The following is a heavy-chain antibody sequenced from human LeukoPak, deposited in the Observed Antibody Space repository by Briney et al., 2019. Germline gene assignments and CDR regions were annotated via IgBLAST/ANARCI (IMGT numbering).Heavy chain of an antibody. CDR1: GFTFSSYW. CDR2: INSDGGST. D-gene: IGHD5-24*01. J-gene: IGHJ4*02. Sequence: QPGGSLRLSCTASGFTFSSYWMHWVRQAPGKGLVWVSRINSDGGSTSYADSVKGRSTISRDNAKNTLYLQMNSLRAEDTAVYYCARRIQGMAPYYFDYWGQGTLVTVSS. CDR3: ARRIQGMAPYYFDY. V-gene: IGHV3-74*01.